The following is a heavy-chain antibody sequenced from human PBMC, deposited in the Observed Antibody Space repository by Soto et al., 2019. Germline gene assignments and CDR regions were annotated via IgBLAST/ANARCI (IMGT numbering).Heavy chain of an antibody. D-gene: IGHD2-2*01. CDR1: GYSFTSYW. CDR3: ARQTQYCSSTSCYAYYYYYMDV. V-gene: IGHV5-51*01. Sequence: LGESLKISCKGSGYSFTSYWIGWVRQMPGKGLEWMGIIYPGDSDTRYSPSFQGQVTISADKSISTAYLQWSSLKASDTAMYYCARQTQYCSSTSCYAYYYYYMDVWGKGTTVTVSS. J-gene: IGHJ6*03. CDR2: IYPGDSDT.